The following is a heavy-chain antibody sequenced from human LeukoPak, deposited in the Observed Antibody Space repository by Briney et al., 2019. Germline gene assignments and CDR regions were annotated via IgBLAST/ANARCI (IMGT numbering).Heavy chain of an antibody. D-gene: IGHD4-17*01. Sequence: GGSLRLSCAASGFTFSSYCMNWVRQAPGKGLEWVSSISSSSNYIFYADSVKGRFTISRDNSKNTLYLQMNSLRAEDTAVCYCAKLHLPTGWGQGTPVTVSS. J-gene: IGHJ4*02. CDR2: ISSSSNYI. CDR3: AKLHLPTG. CDR1: GFTFSSYC. V-gene: IGHV3-21*01.